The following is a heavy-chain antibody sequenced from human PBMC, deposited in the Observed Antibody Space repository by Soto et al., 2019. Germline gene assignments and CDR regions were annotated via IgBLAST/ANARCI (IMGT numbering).Heavy chain of an antibody. D-gene: IGHD6-6*01. CDR1: GGSISSYY. CDR3: ARYSSSWGERVIDY. V-gene: IGHV4-59*01. Sequence: PSETLSLTCTVSGGSISSYYWSWIRQPPGKGLEWIGYIYYSGSTNYNPSLKSRVTISVDTSKNQFSLKLSSVTAADTAVYYCARYSSSWGERVIDYWGQGTLVTVSS. J-gene: IGHJ4*02. CDR2: IYYSGST.